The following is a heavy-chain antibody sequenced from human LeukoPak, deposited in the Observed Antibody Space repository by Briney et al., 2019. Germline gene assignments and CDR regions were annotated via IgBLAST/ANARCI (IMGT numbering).Heavy chain of an antibody. Sequence: ASVKVSCKASGGTFSKYTISWVRQRPGQGLEWMGGIIPIFGTANYAQKFQGRVTITADESTSTAYMELSSLRSEDTAVYYCARDSGLMGSYYFDYWGQGTLVTVSS. CDR3: ARDSGLMGSYYFDY. CDR2: IIPIFGTA. CDR1: GGTFSKYT. J-gene: IGHJ4*02. D-gene: IGHD6-6*01. V-gene: IGHV1-69*13.